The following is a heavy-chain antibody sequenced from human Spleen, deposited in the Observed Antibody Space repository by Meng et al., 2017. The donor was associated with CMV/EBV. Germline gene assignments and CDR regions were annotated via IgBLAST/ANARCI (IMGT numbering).Heavy chain of an antibody. CDR3: ARGELYCSSASCYNLGYYFYGMDV. D-gene: IGHD2-2*02. Sequence: SETLSLTCAVSGGSIRNNNWWSWVRQPPGKGLEWIGQIYHSGSTNYNPPLKSRVTMSVDKSKNQFSLKLSSVTAADTAVYYCARGELYCSSASCYNLGYYFYGMDVWGQGTTVTVSS. J-gene: IGHJ6*02. CDR2: IYHSGST. CDR1: GGSIRNNNW. V-gene: IGHV4-4*02.